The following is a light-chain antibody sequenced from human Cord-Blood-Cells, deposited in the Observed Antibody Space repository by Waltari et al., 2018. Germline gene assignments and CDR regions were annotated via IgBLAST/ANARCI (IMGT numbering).Light chain of an antibody. CDR2: DTS. V-gene: IGLV7-46*01. CDR3: LLSYSGARV. CDR1: LEPFTVGHY. J-gene: IGLJ3*02. Sequence: ALVPQDPSLTVPPGGTAPLPSGPSLEPFTVGHYPYWFQQKPGQAPRTLIYDTSNKHSWTPARFSGSLLGGKAALTLSGAQPEDEAEYYCLLSYSGARVFGGGTKLTVL.